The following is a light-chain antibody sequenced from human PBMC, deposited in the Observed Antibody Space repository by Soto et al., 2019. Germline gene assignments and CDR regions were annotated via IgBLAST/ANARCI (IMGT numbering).Light chain of an antibody. CDR2: DAS. Sequence: EIVLTQSPATLSLSPGERATLSCRASQSVSSYLAWYQQKLGQAPRLLIYDASNRATGIPARFSGSGSGTDFTLTISSLEPEDFGVYYCQQRSSWPLTFGGGTKVEIK. J-gene: IGKJ4*01. CDR3: QQRSSWPLT. V-gene: IGKV3-11*01. CDR1: QSVSSY.